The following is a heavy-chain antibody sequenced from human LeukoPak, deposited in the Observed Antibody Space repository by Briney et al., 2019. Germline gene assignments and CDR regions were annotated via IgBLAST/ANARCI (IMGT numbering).Heavy chain of an antibody. CDR1: GFTFSSYE. CDR2: ISGSGSSI. J-gene: IGHJ4*02. CDR3: ARTGYYFDY. V-gene: IGHV3-48*03. D-gene: IGHD7-27*01. Sequence: PGGSLRLSCEGSGFTFSSYEMNWVRQAPGKGLEWISYISGSGSSIYYADSLKGRFTISRDNAKNSLYLQMNSLRAEDTAVYYCARTGYYFDYWGQGTLVTVSP.